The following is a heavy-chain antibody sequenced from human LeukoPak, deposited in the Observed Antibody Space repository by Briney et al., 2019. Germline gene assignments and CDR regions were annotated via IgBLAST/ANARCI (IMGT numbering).Heavy chain of an antibody. V-gene: IGHV3-23*01. Sequence: GRSLRLSWAASGFTFSTFARIWVRQPPGKGLEWVSSIFPSGGEINYADSVKGRFTISRDNSKNTLYLQMNSLRAADTAVYSCARVKGTSYLSSFDYWGQGTLVTVSS. D-gene: IGHD6-6*01. CDR1: GFTFSTFA. CDR2: IFPSGGEI. J-gene: IGHJ4*02. CDR3: ARVKGTSYLSSFDY.